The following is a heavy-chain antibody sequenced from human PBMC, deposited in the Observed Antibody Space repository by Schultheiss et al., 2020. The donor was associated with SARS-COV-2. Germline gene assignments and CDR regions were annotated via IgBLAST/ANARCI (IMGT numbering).Heavy chain of an antibody. CDR1: GGTFSSYA. Sequence: SVKVPCKASGGTFSSYAISWVRQAPGQGLEWMGGIIPIFGTANYAQKFQGRVTITADESTSTAYMELSSLRSEDTALYYCAKVGGVSNGFDYYYGMDVWGQGTTVTVSS. J-gene: IGHJ6*02. CDR2: IIPIFGTA. CDR3: AKVGGVSNGFDYYYGMDV. D-gene: IGHD3-3*01. V-gene: IGHV1-69*13.